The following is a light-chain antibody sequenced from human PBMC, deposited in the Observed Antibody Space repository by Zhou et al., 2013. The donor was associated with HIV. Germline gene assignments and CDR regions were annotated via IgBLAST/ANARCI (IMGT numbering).Light chain of an antibody. CDR2: QVS. Sequence: DVVMTQSPLSLPVTLGQPASISCRSSQSLVNSDGNTYLNWFQQRPGQSPRRLIYQVSNRDSGVPDRFSGSGTRTEFTLTISGVQLDDVGTYYCMQATHLPRTFGQGTRVDIQ. CDR1: QSLVNSDGNTY. J-gene: IGKJ1*01. CDR3: MQATHLPRT. V-gene: IGKV2-30*01.